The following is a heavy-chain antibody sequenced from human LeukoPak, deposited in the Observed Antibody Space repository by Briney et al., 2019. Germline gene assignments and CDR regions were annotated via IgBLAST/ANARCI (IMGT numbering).Heavy chain of an antibody. CDR2: IYHSGST. CDR3: PRHSTSWFDP. V-gene: IGHV4-30-2*01. CDR1: GGSISSGGYY. D-gene: IGHD5/OR15-5a*01. J-gene: IGHJ5*02. Sequence: TLSLTCTVSGGSISSGGYYWSWIRQPPGKGLEWIGYIYHSGSTYYNPSLKSRVTISVDRSKNQFSLKLSSVTAADTAVYYCPRHSTSWFDPWGQGTLVTVSS.